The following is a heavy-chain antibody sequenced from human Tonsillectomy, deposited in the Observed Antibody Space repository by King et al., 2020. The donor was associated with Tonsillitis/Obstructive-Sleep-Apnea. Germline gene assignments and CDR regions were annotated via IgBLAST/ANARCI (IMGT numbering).Heavy chain of an antibody. Sequence: VQLVESGGGLVQPGGSLRLSCAASGFTVSDNYMSWVRQAPGQGLEWVSVLHSGEATYNADSVRGRFTISKDPSKNMLYLQMNDLRAENTDLYFCSRDLRYCSGDTCSDFFDVWGQGTMVIVSS. CDR2: LHSGEAT. D-gene: IGHD6-19*01. J-gene: IGHJ3*01. CDR3: SRDLRYCSGDTCSDFFDV. CDR1: GFTVSDNY. V-gene: IGHV3-66*01.